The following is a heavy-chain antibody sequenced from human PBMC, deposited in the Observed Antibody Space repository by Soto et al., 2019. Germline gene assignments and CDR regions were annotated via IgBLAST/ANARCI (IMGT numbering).Heavy chain of an antibody. CDR1: GGSISRNF. CDR2: ISYSGNT. J-gene: IGHJ2*01. V-gene: IGHV4-59*01. Sequence: QVQLQESGPGLVKPSETLSLTCTVSGGSISRNFWSWIRQPPGKGLEWIAYISYSGNTRYNPSLKSRATISVDSSKNQFSLKLNSVTAADTAVYYCATGMATTFWYFDLWGRGTRVTVSS. CDR3: ATGMATTFWYFDL. D-gene: IGHD5-12*01.